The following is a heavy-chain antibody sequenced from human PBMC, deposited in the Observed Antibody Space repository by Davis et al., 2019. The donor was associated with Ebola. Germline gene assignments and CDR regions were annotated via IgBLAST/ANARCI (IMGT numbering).Heavy chain of an antibody. J-gene: IGHJ4*02. D-gene: IGHD3-3*01. CDR1: GFTFTNYW. CDR3: ARAVFHEVLDY. CDR2: IKQDESEK. V-gene: IGHV3-7*04. Sequence: PGGSLRLSCAASGFTFTNYWMTWVRQAPGKGLEWVANIKQDESEKYYVDSVKGRFTISRDNSENTLYLQMNSLTADDTAVYYCARAVFHEVLDYWGQGTPVTVSS.